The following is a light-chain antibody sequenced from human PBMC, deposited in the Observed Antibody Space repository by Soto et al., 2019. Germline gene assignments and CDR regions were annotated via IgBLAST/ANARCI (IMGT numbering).Light chain of an antibody. Sequence: QSALTQPASVSGSPGQSITISCTGTSSDVGRYNYVSWYRQHPGTAPKLIISDVNSRPSGMSNRFSGSKSGNTASLTVSGLQAEDEAYYYCSSYTSDITQVFGGGTKLTVL. V-gene: IGLV2-14*01. J-gene: IGLJ3*02. CDR1: SSDVGRYNY. CDR3: SSYTSDITQV. CDR2: DVN.